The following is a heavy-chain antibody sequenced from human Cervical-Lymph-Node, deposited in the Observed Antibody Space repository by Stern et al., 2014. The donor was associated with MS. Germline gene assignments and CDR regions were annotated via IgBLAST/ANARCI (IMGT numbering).Heavy chain of an antibody. Sequence: VQLVQSGGDLVQPGRSLRLSCAAFGFTFDDYDMHWVRQAPGKGLEWVAGISWNSGPIGYSDSVKGRFPTSRDNAYSSLYLQMNSLRPEDTALYYCARDITGSSAYFAYWGQGTLVTVSS. J-gene: IGHJ4*02. CDR1: GFTFDDYD. V-gene: IGHV3-9*01. CDR3: ARDITGSSAYFAY. CDR2: ISWNSGPI. D-gene: IGHD1-14*01.